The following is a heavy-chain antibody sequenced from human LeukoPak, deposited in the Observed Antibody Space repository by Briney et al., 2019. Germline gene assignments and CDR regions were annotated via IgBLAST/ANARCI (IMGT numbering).Heavy chain of an antibody. CDR2: MRHRESEK. V-gene: IGHV3-7*01. J-gene: IGHJ4*02. Sequence: QTGGSLRLSCAASGFTFSIYWMTWVRQAPGKGLEWVANMRHRESEKYYVDSVKGRFTISRDNAKNSLYLQMSSLRAEDTAVYYCARVLGAYSSVYGPDFDYWGQGTLVTVSS. CDR1: GFTFSIYW. D-gene: IGHD3-16*01. CDR3: ARVLGAYSSVYGPDFDY.